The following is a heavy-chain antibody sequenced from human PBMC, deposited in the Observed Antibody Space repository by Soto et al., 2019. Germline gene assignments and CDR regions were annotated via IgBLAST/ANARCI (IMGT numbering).Heavy chain of an antibody. J-gene: IGHJ6*03. Sequence: EVQLVESGGGLVQPGGSLRLSCAASGFTFSSYNMNWVRQAPGKGLEWISYISSSSGAMIYADSVKGRFTISRDNAKSSLYLQMNSLRAEDTAVYYCVREDFGVVIYYYYMDVWGKGTTVTVSS. V-gene: IGHV3-48*01. CDR2: ISSSSGAM. CDR1: GFTFSSYN. D-gene: IGHD3-3*01. CDR3: VREDFGVVIYYYYMDV.